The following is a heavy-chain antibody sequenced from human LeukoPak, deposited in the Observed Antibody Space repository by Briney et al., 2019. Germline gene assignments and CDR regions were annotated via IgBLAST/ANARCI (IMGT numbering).Heavy chain of an antibody. Sequence: SVKVSCKASGGTFSSYAISWVRLAPGQGLEWMGGIIPIFGTANYAQKFQGRVTITADESTSTAYMELSSLRSEDTAVYYCARAGVVDPEWLLVYYYGMDVWGQGTTVTVSS. CDR3: ARAGVVDPEWLLVYYYGMDV. CDR1: GGTFSSYA. CDR2: IIPIFGTA. D-gene: IGHD3-3*01. J-gene: IGHJ6*02. V-gene: IGHV1-69*13.